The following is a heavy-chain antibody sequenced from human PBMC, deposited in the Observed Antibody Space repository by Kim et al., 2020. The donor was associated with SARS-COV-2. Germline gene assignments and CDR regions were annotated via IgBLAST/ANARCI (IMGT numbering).Heavy chain of an antibody. CDR1: GFTFNNYA. Sequence: GGSLRLSCAASGFTFNNYAMSWVRQAPGKGLEWVSGISGSGDRSNHADSVKGRFTVSRDNSKNTLYLQMNSLRTEDTAVYYCTVNADFDWLLEPDWGQGTLVTVSS. V-gene: IGHV3-23*01. CDR2: ISGSGDRS. J-gene: IGHJ4*02. CDR3: TVNADFDWLLEPD. D-gene: IGHD3-9*01.